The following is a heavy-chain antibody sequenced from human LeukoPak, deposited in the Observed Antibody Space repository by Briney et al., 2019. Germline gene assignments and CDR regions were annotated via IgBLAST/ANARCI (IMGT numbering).Heavy chain of an antibody. D-gene: IGHD3-10*01. V-gene: IGHV4-34*01. CDR3: ARGRRGLLLWFGELLPFDY. Sequence: PSETLSLTCAVYGGSFSGYYWSWIRQPPGKGLEWIGEISHSGSTNYNPSLKSRVTISVDTSKNQFSLKLSSVTAADTAVYYCARGRRGLLLWFGELLPFDYWGQGTLVTVSS. CDR2: ISHSGST. CDR1: GGSFSGYY. J-gene: IGHJ4*02.